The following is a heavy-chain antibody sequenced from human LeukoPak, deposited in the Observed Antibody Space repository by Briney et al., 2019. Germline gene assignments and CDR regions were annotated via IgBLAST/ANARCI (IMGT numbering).Heavy chain of an antibody. CDR1: GFPFSCYA. D-gene: IGHD2-2*01. CDR2: MSASGGSA. Sequence: PGGSLRLSCAASGFPFSCYAMSWVRQAPGKGLEWVSAMSASGGSAYYADSVKGRFTITRDNSKSTLYLQMNSLRAEDTAVYYCAKGGGIVVVLRCDPWGQGTLVTVSS. V-gene: IGHV3-23*01. CDR3: AKGGGIVVVLRCDP. J-gene: IGHJ5*02.